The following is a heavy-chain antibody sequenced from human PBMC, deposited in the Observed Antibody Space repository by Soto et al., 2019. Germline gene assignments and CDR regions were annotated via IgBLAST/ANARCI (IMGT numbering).Heavy chain of an antibody. V-gene: IGHV4-39*01. CDR2: IYYSGST. D-gene: IGHD1-26*01. CDR1: GGSISSSSYY. Sequence: SSETLSLTCTVSGGSISSSSYYWGWIRQPPGKGLEWIGSIYYSGSTYYNPSLKSRVTISVDTSKNQFSLKLSSVTAADTAVYYCERISGSYPAFDIWGQGTMVTVS. J-gene: IGHJ3*02. CDR3: ERISGSYPAFDI.